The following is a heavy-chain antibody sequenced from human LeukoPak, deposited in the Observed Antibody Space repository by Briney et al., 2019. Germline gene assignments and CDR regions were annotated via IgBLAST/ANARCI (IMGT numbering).Heavy chain of an antibody. D-gene: IGHD2-15*01. J-gene: IGHJ5*02. V-gene: IGHV1-18*01. CDR2: ISPYNGNT. CDR1: GYTFATYG. Sequence: GASVKVSCKASGYTFATYGISWVRQAPGQGLGWMGWISPYNGNTNSAQKLQGRVTMTTDASTTTAYMELRSLRSDDTAVYYCARSGGYCSSGSCYPNWFDPWGQGTLVIVSS. CDR3: ARSGGYCSSGSCYPNWFDP.